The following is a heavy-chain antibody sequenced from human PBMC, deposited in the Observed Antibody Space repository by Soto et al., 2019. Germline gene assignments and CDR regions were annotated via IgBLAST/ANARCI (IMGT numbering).Heavy chain of an antibody. CDR3: ARRRGYNYPYDY. D-gene: IGHD5-18*01. CDR2: IGANGGTT. V-gene: IGHV3-64*01. Sequence: EVQLVESGGGLVQPGGSLRLSCAASGFTFSNYAMHWVRQAPGKGLEYISAIGANGGTTYYTSSVEGRFTISRDNSKNTLYLHMGSLRAEDTAVYYCARRRGYNYPYDYWGQGTLVTVSS. J-gene: IGHJ4*02. CDR1: GFTFSNYA.